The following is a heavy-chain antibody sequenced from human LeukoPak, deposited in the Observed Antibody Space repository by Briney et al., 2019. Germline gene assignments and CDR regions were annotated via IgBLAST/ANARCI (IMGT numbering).Heavy chain of an antibody. CDR2: IYYSGST. D-gene: IGHD3-16*01. Sequence: SSETLSLTCTVSGGSISSYYWSWIRQPPGKGLEWIGYIYYSGSTNYNPSLKSRVTISVDTSKNQFSLKLSSVTVADTAVYYCARGGAGPDYWGQGTLVTVSS. J-gene: IGHJ4*02. CDR3: ARGGAGPDY. V-gene: IGHV4-59*01. CDR1: GGSISSYY.